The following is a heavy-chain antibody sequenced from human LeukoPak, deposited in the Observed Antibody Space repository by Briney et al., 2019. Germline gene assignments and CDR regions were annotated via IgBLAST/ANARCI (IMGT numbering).Heavy chain of an antibody. V-gene: IGHV4-59*01. Sequence: SETLSLTCTVSGGSISSYYWSWIRQPPGKGLEFIGYIYYSGSTNYNPSLKSRVTISVDTSKNQFSLKLSSVTAADTAVCYCARGMGAPDYWGQGTLVTVSS. J-gene: IGHJ4*02. CDR1: GGSISSYY. CDR2: IYYSGST. CDR3: ARGMGAPDY. D-gene: IGHD1-26*01.